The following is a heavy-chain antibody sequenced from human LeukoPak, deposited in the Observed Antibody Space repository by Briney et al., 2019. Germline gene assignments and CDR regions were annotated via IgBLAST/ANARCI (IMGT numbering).Heavy chain of an antibody. V-gene: IGHV4-59*01. Sequence: SETLSLTCTVSGGSISSYYWSWIRQPPGKGLEWIGYIYYSGSTNYNPSLKSRVTISVDTSKNQFSLKLSSVTAADTAVYYCVREGGGYGDYSAFDIWGQGTMVTVSS. J-gene: IGHJ3*02. D-gene: IGHD4-17*01. CDR3: VREGGGYGDYSAFDI. CDR2: IYYSGST. CDR1: GGSISSYY.